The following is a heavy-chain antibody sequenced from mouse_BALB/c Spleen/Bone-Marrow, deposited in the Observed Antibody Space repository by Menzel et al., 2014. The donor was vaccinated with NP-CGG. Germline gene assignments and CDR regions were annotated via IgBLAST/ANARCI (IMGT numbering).Heavy chain of an antibody. CDR2: ISSKSTNYTT. J-gene: IGHJ4*01. Sequence: EVQRVESGGGLMQPKGSLKLSCAASGFTFNIYAMNWVRQAPRKGLERVARISSKSTNYTTCYADSVKDRFTISSDDSQSMLYLQMNSLKTEDTAIYYCVRQDYDYPMDYWGQGTSVTVSS. CDR1: GFTFNIYA. CDR3: VRQDYDYPMDY. V-gene: IGHV10-1*01. D-gene: IGHD2-4*01.